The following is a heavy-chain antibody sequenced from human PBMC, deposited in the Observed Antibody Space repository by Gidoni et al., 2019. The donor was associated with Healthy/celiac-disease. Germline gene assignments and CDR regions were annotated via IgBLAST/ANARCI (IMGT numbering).Heavy chain of an antibody. D-gene: IGHD1-26*01. CDR3: ARGGSYGTLDY. CDR1: GGSISSGGYS. CDR2: IYHSGST. Sequence: QLQLQESGSGLVKPSQTLSLTCAVSGGSISSGGYSWSWLRQPPGKGLEWIGYIYHSGSTYYNPSLKSRVTISVDRSKNQFSLKLSSVTAADTAVYYCARGGSYGTLDYWGQGTLVTVSS. J-gene: IGHJ4*02. V-gene: IGHV4-30-2*01.